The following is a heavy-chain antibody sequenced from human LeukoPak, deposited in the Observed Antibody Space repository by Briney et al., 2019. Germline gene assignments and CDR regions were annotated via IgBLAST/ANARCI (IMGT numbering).Heavy chain of an antibody. CDR1: GFTFTYCA. Sequence: GRSLRLSCAASGFTFTYCAMHWVRQAPGKGLEWVSVVSNDGSNQDYTDSVKGRFIISRDDSKSTVYLQMNSLRVDDTAMYYCARGPDPVVRGPRRAFDLWGQGTMVTVSS. CDR3: ARGPDPVVRGPRRAFDL. J-gene: IGHJ3*01. V-gene: IGHV3-30-3*01. D-gene: IGHD3-10*01. CDR2: VSNDGSNQ.